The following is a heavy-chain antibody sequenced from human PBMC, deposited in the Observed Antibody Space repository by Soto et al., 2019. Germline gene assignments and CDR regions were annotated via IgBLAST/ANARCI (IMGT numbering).Heavy chain of an antibody. CDR2: IYYSGST. V-gene: IGHV4-39*01. J-gene: IGHJ3*02. D-gene: IGHD5-12*01. Sequence: QLQLQESGPGLVKPSETLSLTCTVSGGSISSSSYYWGWIRQPPGKGLEWIGSIYYSGSTYYNPSLKSRVTISVDTSKNQFPLKLSSVTAADTAVYYCARGVATARSDAFDIRGQGTMVTVSS. CDR1: GGSISSSSYY. CDR3: ARGVATARSDAFDI.